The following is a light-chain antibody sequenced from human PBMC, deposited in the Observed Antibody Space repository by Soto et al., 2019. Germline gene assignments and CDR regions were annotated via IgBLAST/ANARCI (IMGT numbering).Light chain of an antibody. Sequence: QSVLTQPDSVSGSPGQSITISCTGTSGDVGAYNSVSWYQQHPGKAPKLMIYDVTNRPSGVSNRFSCSKSGNTASLTISGLQVEDEADYHCSSYTSGTTLYVFGTGTKVTVL. CDR1: SGDVGAYNS. CDR2: DVT. J-gene: IGLJ1*01. V-gene: IGLV2-14*01. CDR3: SSYTSGTTLYV.